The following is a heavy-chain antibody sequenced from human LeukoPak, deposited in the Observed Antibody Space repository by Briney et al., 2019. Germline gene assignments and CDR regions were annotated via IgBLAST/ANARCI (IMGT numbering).Heavy chain of an antibody. CDR2: IYYGGST. CDR3: ARVLVVGYGMDV. Sequence: SETLSLTCTVSGGSISSYYWSWIRQPPGKGLEWIGYIYYGGSTNYNPSLKSRVTISVDTSKNQFSLKLSSVTAADTAVYYCARVLVVGYGMDVWGQGTTVTVSS. CDR1: GGSISSYY. V-gene: IGHV4-59*01. J-gene: IGHJ6*02. D-gene: IGHD1-26*01.